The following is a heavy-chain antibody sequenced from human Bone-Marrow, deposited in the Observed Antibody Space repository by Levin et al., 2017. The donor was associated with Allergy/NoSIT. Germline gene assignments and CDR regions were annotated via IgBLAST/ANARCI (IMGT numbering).Heavy chain of an antibody. CDR3: GRDQIFIPGNRPPMYYYFGLDV. J-gene: IGHJ6*02. V-gene: IGHV1-3*04. Sequence: ASVKVSCKASGYTFTSFTIQWVRQAPGQGFEWLGWINTGNGKTKYSQKFKDRVTIIRDTSASTAYLEVRSLRSEDTAVYYCGRDQIFIPGNRPPMYYYFGLDVWGQGTTVIVSS. D-gene: IGHD2/OR15-2a*01. CDR1: GYTFTSFT. CDR2: INTGNGKT.